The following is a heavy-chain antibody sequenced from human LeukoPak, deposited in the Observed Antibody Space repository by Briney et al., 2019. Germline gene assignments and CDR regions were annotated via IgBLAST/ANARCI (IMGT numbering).Heavy chain of an antibody. V-gene: IGHV4-34*01. D-gene: IGHD4-17*01. CDR1: GGSFSGYY. Sequence: SETLSLTCAVYGGSFSGYYWSWIRQPPGKGLEWIGEINHSGSTNYNPSLKSRVTISVDTSKNQFSLKLSSVTAADTAVYYCARGPTTTISHFDYWGQGTLVTVSS. J-gene: IGHJ4*02. CDR3: ARGPTTTISHFDY. CDR2: INHSGST.